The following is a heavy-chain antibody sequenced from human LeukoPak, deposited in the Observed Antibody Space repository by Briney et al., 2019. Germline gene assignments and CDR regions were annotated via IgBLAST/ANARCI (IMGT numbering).Heavy chain of an antibody. Sequence: GGSLRLSCAASGFIFSSYWMSWVRQAAGEGLEWVANIKLDGSEKHYVDSVKGRFTISRANAKNSLYLQMNSLRAEDTAVYYCARGGGFQHWGQGTLVTVSS. CDR1: GFIFSSYW. CDR3: ARGGGFQH. J-gene: IGHJ1*01. CDR2: IKLDGSEK. D-gene: IGHD3-10*01. V-gene: IGHV3-7*01.